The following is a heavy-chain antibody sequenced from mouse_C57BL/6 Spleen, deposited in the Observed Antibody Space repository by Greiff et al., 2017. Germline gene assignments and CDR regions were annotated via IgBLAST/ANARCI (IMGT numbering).Heavy chain of an antibody. CDR2: IHPNSGST. CDR3: ARWGTTVYFDY. CDR1: GYTFTSYW. J-gene: IGHJ2*01. Sequence: VQLQQPGAELVKPGASVKLSCKASGYTFTSYWMHWVKQRPGQGLEWIGMIHPNSGSTNYNEKFKSKATLTVDKSSSTAYMQLSSLTSEDSAVYYCARWGTTVYFDYWGQGTTLTVSS. D-gene: IGHD1-1*01. V-gene: IGHV1-64*01.